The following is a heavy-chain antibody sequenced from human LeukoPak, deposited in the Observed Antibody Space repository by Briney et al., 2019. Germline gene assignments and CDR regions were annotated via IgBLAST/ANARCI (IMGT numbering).Heavy chain of an antibody. D-gene: IGHD2-21*02. CDR3: ARQISTVTAHPLDY. V-gene: IGHV5-51*01. J-gene: IGHJ4*02. CDR2: VYPGDSDT. Sequence: KPGESLRISCKGSGYSFTTYWIGWVRQMPGKGLEWMGIVYPGDSDTRYSPSFQGQVTFSADKSISTAYLQWSSLKASGTAMYYCARQISTVTAHPLDYWGQGTLVTVSS. CDR1: GYSFTTYW.